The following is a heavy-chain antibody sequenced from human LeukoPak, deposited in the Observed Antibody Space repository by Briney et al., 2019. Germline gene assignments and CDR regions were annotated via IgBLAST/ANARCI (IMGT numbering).Heavy chain of an antibody. CDR1: GFAVNSKY. D-gene: IGHD2-2*01. V-gene: IGHV3-66*01. J-gene: IGHJ2*01. Sequence: GGSLRLSCVASGFAVNSKYMSWIRQAPGKGLEWVSVIYTGGSTHYPDSVMGRFTISRDDSKNTVSLQMNSLRAEDTAVYYCAKVSTTADLWGRGTLVTVSS. CDR3: AKVSTTADL. CDR2: IYTGGST.